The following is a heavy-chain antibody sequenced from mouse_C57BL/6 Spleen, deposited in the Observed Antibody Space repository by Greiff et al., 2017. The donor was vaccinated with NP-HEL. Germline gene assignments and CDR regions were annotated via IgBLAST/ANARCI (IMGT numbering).Heavy chain of an antibody. CDR3: ARITTVVEYFDV. V-gene: IGHV1-53*01. J-gene: IGHJ1*03. CDR1: GYTFTSYW. CDR2: INPSNGGT. Sequence: QVQLLQPGTELVKPGASVKLSCKASGYTFTSYWMHWVKQRPGQGLEWIGNINPSNGGTNYNEKFKSKATLTVDKSSSTAYMQLSSLTYEAAAVYYCARITTVVEYFDVWGTGTTVTVSS. D-gene: IGHD1-1*01.